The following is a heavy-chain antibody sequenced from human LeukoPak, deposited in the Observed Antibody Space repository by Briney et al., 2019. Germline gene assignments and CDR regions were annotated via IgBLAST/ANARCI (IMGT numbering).Heavy chain of an antibody. CDR3: ASVPEKNYEGDY. V-gene: IGHV3-53*01. CDR1: GFTVSNNY. CDR2: IYSGGST. Sequence: GGSLRLSCAASGFTVSNNYMSWVRQAPGKGLEWVSVIYSGGSTYYADSVKGRFTISRDNAKNSLYLQMNSVRAEDTAVYYCASVPEKNYEGDYWGQGTLVTVSS. D-gene: IGHD3-3*01. J-gene: IGHJ4*02.